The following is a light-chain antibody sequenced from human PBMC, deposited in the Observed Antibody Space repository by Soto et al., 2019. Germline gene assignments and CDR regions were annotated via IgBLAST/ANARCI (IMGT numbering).Light chain of an antibody. Sequence: EVVLTQSPDTLSLSPGERATVSCRASQSVSRSNLAWYQHKPGQAPRLLIYGASTRATGIPARFSGSGSGTEFTLTISSLQSGDFAVYYCQQYNNWPPWTFGQGTKVDIK. CDR2: GAS. CDR3: QQYNNWPPWT. CDR1: QSVSRSN. J-gene: IGKJ1*01. V-gene: IGKV3-15*01.